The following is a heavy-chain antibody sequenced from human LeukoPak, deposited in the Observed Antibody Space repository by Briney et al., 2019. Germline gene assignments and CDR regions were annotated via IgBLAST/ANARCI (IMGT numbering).Heavy chain of an antibody. D-gene: IGHD2-2*01. CDR1: GYTFASYY. J-gene: IGHJ4*02. CDR3: ARRYCSSTSCYLYYFDY. CDR2: INPSGGST. V-gene: IGHV1-46*01. Sequence: GASVKVSCKASGYTFASYYMHWVRQAPGQGLEWMGIINPSGGSTSYAQKFQGRVTMNRDTSTSTVYMELSSLRSEDTAVYYCARRYCSSTSCYLYYFDYWGQGTLVTVSS.